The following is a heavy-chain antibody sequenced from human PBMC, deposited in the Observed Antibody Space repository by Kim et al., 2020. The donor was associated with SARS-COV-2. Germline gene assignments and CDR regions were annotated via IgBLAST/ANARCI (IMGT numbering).Heavy chain of an antibody. V-gene: IGHV3-30*18. CDR2: ISYDGSNK. Sequence: GGSLRLSCAASGFTFSSYGMHWVRQAPGKGLEWVAVISYDGSNKNYADSVKGRFTISRDKSKNTLYLQMYSLRPEDTAVYYCAKDSETGYSSGWTYYYYGMDVWGQGTTITVSS. CDR1: GFTFSSYG. CDR3: AKDSETGYSSGWTYYYYGMDV. D-gene: IGHD6-19*01. J-gene: IGHJ6*02.